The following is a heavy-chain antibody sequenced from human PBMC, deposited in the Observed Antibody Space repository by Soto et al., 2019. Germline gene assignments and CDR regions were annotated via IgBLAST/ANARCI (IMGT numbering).Heavy chain of an antibody. CDR2: ISWNSGTI. CDR3: AKDTNGTGWYFGLDI. V-gene: IGHV3-9*01. Sequence: GGSLRLSCAASGFTFDDHAMHWVRQGPGKGLEWVSGISWNSGTIVYADSVKGRFTISRDNTKNSLYLQMDSLRREDTALYYCAKDTNGTGWYFGLDIWGQETT. CDR1: GFTFDDHA. J-gene: IGHJ6*02. D-gene: IGHD6-19*01.